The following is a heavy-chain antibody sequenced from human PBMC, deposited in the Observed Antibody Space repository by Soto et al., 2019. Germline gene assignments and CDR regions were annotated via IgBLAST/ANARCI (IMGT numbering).Heavy chain of an antibody. V-gene: IGHV4-30-4*01. J-gene: IGHJ5*02. CDR2: IYYSGST. CDR3: ASCTVVSNWFDP. D-gene: IGHD2-15*01. Sequence: QVQLQESGPGLVKPSQTLSLTCTVSGGSISSGDYYWSWIRQPPGKGLEWIGYIYYSGSTYYNPSLKGRVTISVDTSKNQCSLKLSSVTAADTAVYYCASCTVVSNWFDPWGQGTLVTVSS. CDR1: GGSISSGDYY.